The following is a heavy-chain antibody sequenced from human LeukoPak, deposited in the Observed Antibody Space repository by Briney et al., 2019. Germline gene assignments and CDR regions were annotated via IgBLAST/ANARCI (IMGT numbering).Heavy chain of an antibody. J-gene: IGHJ4*02. CDR1: GFAFSSCA. Sequence: GGSLRLSCAASGFAFSSCAMSWVRQAPGKGLGWVSGISNSFNTYYRDSVKGRFTISRDNSKNTLFLQMNSLRAEDTAIYYCAKFNGWTLLDYYFDYWGQGTLVTVSS. D-gene: IGHD6-19*01. CDR2: ISNSFNT. V-gene: IGHV3-23*01. CDR3: AKFNGWTLLDYYFDY.